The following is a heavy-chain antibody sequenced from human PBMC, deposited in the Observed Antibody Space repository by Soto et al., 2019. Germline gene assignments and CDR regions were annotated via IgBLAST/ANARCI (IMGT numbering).Heavy chain of an antibody. CDR1: GGSFSGYY. V-gene: IGHV4-34*01. CDR2: INHSGST. CDR3: VAGDYVDYPRY. D-gene: IGHD4-17*01. J-gene: IGHJ4*02. Sequence: QVQLQQWGAGLLKPSETLSLTCAVYGGSFSGYYWSWVRQSPRKGLEWIGEINHSGSTNYNPSLKIRLTISVDTPKNQFSLKLSSGTPPDAVLYYCVAGDYVDYPRYWGQGSLVTVSS.